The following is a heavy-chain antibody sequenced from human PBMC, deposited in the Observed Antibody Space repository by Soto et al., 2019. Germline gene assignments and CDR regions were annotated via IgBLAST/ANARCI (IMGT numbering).Heavy chain of an antibody. V-gene: IGHV2-5*01. CDR2: IYWNDDK. CDR1: GFSLSTSGVG. D-gene: IGHD3-3*01. Sequence: SGPTLVNPTQTLTLTCTFSGFSLSTSGVGVGWIRQPPGKALEWLALIYWNDDKRYSTSLKTRLTISRDTSTDQVVLTMTNLDPADTATYFCARSLNYDFWTGYFFDFWGQGALVTVSS. J-gene: IGHJ4*02. CDR3: ARSLNYDFWTGYFFDF.